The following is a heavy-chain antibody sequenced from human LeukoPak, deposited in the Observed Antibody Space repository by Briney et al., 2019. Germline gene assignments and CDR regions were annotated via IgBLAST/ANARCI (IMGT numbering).Heavy chain of an antibody. CDR2: IYYSGST. Sequence: SETLSLTCIVSGGSIRRYYWSWLRQPPGKPLEWIGHIYYSGSTNYNPSLKSRVAISVDTSKNQFSLKLSSVAAADTAVYYCASRSSIWSGYQDTLYYFDSWGQGTLVTVSS. D-gene: IGHD3-3*01. CDR3: ASRSSIWSGYQDTLYYFDS. J-gene: IGHJ4*02. CDR1: GGSIRRYY. V-gene: IGHV4-59*01.